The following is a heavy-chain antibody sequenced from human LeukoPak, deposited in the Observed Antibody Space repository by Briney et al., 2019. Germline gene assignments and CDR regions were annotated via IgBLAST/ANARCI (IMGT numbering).Heavy chain of an antibody. V-gene: IGHV1-2*02. CDR1: GYTFTSYD. CDR3: ARVGPPDILTGYYDY. D-gene: IGHD3-9*01. CDR2: MNPNSGGT. Sequence: ASVKVSCKASGYTFTSYDINWVRQATGQGLEWMGWMNPNSGGTNYAQKFQGRVTMTRDTSISTAYMELSRLRSDDTAVYYCARVGPPDILTGYYDYWGQGTLVTVSS. J-gene: IGHJ4*02.